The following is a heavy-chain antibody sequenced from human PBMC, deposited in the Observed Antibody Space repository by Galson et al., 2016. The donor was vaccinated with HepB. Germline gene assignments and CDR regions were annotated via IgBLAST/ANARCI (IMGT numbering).Heavy chain of an antibody. CDR3: ARPIFHYDFLTAYDS. CDR2: ISYDGDNE. CDR1: GFTFGSYA. D-gene: IGHD3-9*01. V-gene: IGHV3-30*03. J-gene: IGHJ4*02. Sequence: SLRLSCAGSGFTFGSYAIHWVRQAPGKGLEWVAVISYDGDNEYYADSVKGRFTISRDNSKNTVFMQMTSLREEDSAVYYCARPIFHYDFLTAYDSWGQGTLVTVSS.